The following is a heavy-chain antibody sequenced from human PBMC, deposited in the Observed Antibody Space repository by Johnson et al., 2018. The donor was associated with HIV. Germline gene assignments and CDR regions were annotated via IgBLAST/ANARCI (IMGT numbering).Heavy chain of an antibody. CDR3: ARDRGRGSEDAFDI. J-gene: IGHJ3*02. CDR1: GFTFDDYG. CDR2: INWNGGST. V-gene: IGHV3-20*04. D-gene: IGHD2-15*01. Sequence: VQLVESGGGVVRPGGSLRLACAASGFTFDDYGMNWVRQAPGKGLEWVSGINWNGGSTGYAGSVKGRSTISSDNAKNSLYLQMSSLRAEDTALYYCARDRGRGSEDAFDIWGQGTMVTVSS.